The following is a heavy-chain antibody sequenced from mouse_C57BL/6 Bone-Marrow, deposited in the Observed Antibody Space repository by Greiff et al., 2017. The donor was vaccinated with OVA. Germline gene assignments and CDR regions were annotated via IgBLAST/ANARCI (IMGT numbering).Heavy chain of an antibody. D-gene: IGHD1-1*01. Sequence: EVMLVESGGGLVQPGGSLSLSCAASGFTFTDYYMSWVRQPPGKALEWLGFIRNKANGYTTEYSASVKGRFTISRDNSQSILYLQMNALRAEDSATYYCARYRGYYGDWGQGTTLTVSS. CDR2: IRNKANGYTT. V-gene: IGHV7-3*01. CDR1: GFTFTDYY. CDR3: ARYRGYYGD. J-gene: IGHJ2*01.